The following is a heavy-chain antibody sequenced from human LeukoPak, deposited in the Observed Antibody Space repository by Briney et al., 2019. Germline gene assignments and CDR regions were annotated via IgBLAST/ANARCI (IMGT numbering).Heavy chain of an antibody. CDR2: IHNSGIT. CDR3: ARDRYYYDSSGTRWFDP. Sequence: SETLSLTCTVSGVSISSYYWSWIRQPPGRGLEWIGYIHNSGITNYNPSLKSRVTISVDTSKNQFSLKLSSVTAADTAVYYCARDRYYYDSSGTRWFDPWGQGTLVTVSS. D-gene: IGHD3-22*01. J-gene: IGHJ5*02. CDR1: GVSISSYY. V-gene: IGHV4-59*01.